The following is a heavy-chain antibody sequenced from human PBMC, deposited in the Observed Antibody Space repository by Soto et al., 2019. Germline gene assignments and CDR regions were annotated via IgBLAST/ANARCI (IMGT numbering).Heavy chain of an antibody. Sequence: PGGSLRLSCAASEFTFSNYAMSWVRQAPGKGLEWVSSISDNGGTTYYADSVKGRFTISRDNSKNTLYLQMNSLRAEDTAVYYCARDLYWSYGNYYYYGMDVWAQGTTVPVSS. CDR3: ARDLYWSYGNYYYYGMDV. J-gene: IGHJ6*02. CDR1: EFTFSNYA. V-gene: IGHV3-23*01. CDR2: ISDNGGTT. D-gene: IGHD5-18*01.